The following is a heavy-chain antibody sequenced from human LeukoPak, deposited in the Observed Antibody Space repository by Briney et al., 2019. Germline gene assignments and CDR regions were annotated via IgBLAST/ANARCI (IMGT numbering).Heavy chain of an antibody. V-gene: IGHV3-23*01. CDR1: GFTFSSYA. D-gene: IGHD6-19*01. CDR2: ISGSGGST. CDR3: ARIGQWPNFDY. Sequence: SGGSLRLSCAASGFTFSSYAMSWVRQAPGKGLEWVSAISGSGGSTYYADSVKGRFTISRDNSKNTLSLQMNSLRAEDTAVYYCARIGQWPNFDYWGQGTLVTVSS. J-gene: IGHJ4*02.